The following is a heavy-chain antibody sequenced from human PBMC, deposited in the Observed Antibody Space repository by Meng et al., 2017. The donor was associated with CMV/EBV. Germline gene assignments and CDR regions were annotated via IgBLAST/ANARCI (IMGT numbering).Heavy chain of an antibody. D-gene: IGHD3-3*01. Sequence: GESLKISCAASGFTFSSYAMSWVRQAPGKGLEWVSAISGSGGSTYYADSVKGRFTISRDNSKNTLYLQMNSLRAEDTAVYYCARGNNYDFWSGDAFDIWGQGTMVTVSS. V-gene: IGHV3-23*01. J-gene: IGHJ3*02. CDR3: ARGNNYDFWSGDAFDI. CDR2: ISGSGGST. CDR1: GFTFSSYA.